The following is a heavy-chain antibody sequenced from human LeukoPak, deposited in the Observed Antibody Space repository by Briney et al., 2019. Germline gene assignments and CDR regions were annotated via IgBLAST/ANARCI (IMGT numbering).Heavy chain of an antibody. Sequence: PSETLSLTCTVSGGSISSYYWSWIRQPPGKGLEWIGCIYYSGRTNYNPSLKSRVTISVDTSKNQFSLKLSSVTAADTAVYYCARQPYDSGGYYSAEYYYGLDVWGQGTTVTVSS. CDR2: IYYSGRT. D-gene: IGHD3-22*01. V-gene: IGHV4-59*01. J-gene: IGHJ6*02. CDR3: ARQPYDSGGYYSAEYYYGLDV. CDR1: GGSISSYY.